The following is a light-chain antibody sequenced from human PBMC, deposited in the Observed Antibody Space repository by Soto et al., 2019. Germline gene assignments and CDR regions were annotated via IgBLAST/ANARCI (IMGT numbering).Light chain of an antibody. Sequence: QSALTQPASVSGSPGQSITISCTGTSNDVGNYNYVSWYQQHPGKAPRLMIYDVTNRPSGVSNRFSGSKSGNTASLTISGLQAEDEADYYCTSYTGSSLVFGGGTKLTVL. CDR3: TSYTGSSLV. CDR2: DVT. V-gene: IGLV2-14*03. J-gene: IGLJ2*01. CDR1: SNDVGNYNY.